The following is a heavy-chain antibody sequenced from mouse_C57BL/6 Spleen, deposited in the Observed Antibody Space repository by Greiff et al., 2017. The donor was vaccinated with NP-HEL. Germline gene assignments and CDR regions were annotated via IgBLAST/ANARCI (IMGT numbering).Heavy chain of an antibody. CDR3: ARDDGITTVVATNFDV. Sequence: EVQLQESGGGLVKPGGSLKLSCAASGFTFSSYAMSWVRQTPEKRLEWVATISDGGSYTYYPDNVKGRFTISRDNAKNNLYLQMSHLKSEDTAMYYCARDDGITTVVATNFDVWGTGTTVTVSS. V-gene: IGHV5-4*01. D-gene: IGHD1-1*01. J-gene: IGHJ1*03. CDR2: ISDGGSYT. CDR1: GFTFSSYA.